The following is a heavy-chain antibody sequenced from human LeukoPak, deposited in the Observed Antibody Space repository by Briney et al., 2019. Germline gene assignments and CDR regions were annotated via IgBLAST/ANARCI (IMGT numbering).Heavy chain of an antibody. CDR3: AREGYCSSTSCSYYFDY. D-gene: IGHD2-2*01. CDR2: VYYSGST. J-gene: IGHJ4*02. CDR1: GGSISNYY. Sequence: SETLSLTCTVSGGSISNYYWSWIRQPPGKGLEWIGYVYYSGSTIYNPSLKSRVTISVDTSKNQFSLKLSSVTAADTAVYYCAREGYCSSTSCSYYFDYWGQGTLVTVSS. V-gene: IGHV4-59*01.